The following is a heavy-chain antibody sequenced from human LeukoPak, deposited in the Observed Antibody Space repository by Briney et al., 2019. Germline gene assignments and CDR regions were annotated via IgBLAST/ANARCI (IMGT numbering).Heavy chain of an antibody. CDR3: SIVEETATTTAIIRKNSYYYYYMDV. V-gene: IGHV3-7*01. CDR1: GFTFSNYW. J-gene: IGHJ6*03. Sequence: PGGSLRLSCAASGFTFSNYWMNWVRQAPGKGLEWVANIKQDGSEKHYVDSVKGRFTISRDNAKNSLYLQMSSLRADDTAVYYFSIVEETATTTAIIRKNSYYYYYMDVWGKGNTVTVSS. D-gene: IGHD4-11*01. CDR2: IKQDGSEK.